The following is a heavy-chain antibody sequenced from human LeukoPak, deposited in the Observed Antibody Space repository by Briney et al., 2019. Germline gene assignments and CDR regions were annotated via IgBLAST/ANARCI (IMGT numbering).Heavy chain of an antibody. Sequence: ASVKVSCKASGGTFSSYAISWVRQAPGQGLEWMGWISAYIGNTNYAQKLQGRVTMTTDTSTSTAYMELRSLRSDDTAVYYCARVADGSGWSYFFDYWGQGTLVTVSS. D-gene: IGHD6-19*01. J-gene: IGHJ4*02. CDR1: GGTFSSYA. CDR3: ARVADGSGWSYFFDY. V-gene: IGHV1-18*01. CDR2: ISAYIGNT.